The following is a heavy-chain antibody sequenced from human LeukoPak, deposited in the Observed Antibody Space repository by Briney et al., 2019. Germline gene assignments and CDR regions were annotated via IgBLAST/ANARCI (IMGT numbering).Heavy chain of an antibody. CDR1: GGSISSSSYY. D-gene: IGHD1-1*01. CDR2: IYYSGST. J-gene: IGHJ4*02. CDR3: ARLCPTGTMVYFDY. Sequence: SETLSLTCTVSGGSISSSSYYWGWIRQPPGKGLEWIGSIYYSGSTYYNPSLKSRVTISVDTSKNQFSLKLSSVTAADTAVYYCARLCPTGTMVYFDYWGQGTLVTVSS. V-gene: IGHV4-39*01.